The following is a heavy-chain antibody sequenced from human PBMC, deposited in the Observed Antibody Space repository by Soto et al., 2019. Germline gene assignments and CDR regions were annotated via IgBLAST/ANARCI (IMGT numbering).Heavy chain of an antibody. CDR3: AKDYGPSERDHDAFDI. V-gene: IGHV3-23*01. CDR2: ISGSGGST. CDR1: GFTFSSYA. Sequence: EVQLLESGGGLVQPGGSLRLSCAASGFTFSSYAMSWVRQAPGKGLEWVSAISGSGGSTYYADSVKGRFTISRDNSKNTLYLQMNSLRAEDTAVYYCAKDYGPSERDHDAFDIWGQGTMVTVSS. J-gene: IGHJ3*02. D-gene: IGHD3-10*01.